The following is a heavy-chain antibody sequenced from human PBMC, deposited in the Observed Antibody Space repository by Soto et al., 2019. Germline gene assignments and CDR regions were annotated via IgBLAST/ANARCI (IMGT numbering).Heavy chain of an antibody. J-gene: IGHJ4*02. CDR3: AKEVPPNPLGY. CDR1: GFTFSSYG. CDR2: ISYNASNK. Sequence: SLRRCCTASGFTFSSYGMQWVRQAAGKVLELVAIISYNASNKSYADSVRGRFNISRDNSKRTLYLQMNSLRTEDTAVYSCAKEVPPNPLGYWGQATPVTDS. V-gene: IGHV3-30*18.